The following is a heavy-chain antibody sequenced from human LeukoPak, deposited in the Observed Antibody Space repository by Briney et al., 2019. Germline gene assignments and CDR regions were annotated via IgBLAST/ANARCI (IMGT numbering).Heavy chain of an antibody. CDR3: ARGSGKKLWLSDFDY. Sequence: PGGSLRLSCAASGFTFSDYYMSWIRQAPGKGLEWVSYISSSSSYTNYAASVKGRFTISRDNAKNSLYLQMNSLRAEDTAVYYCARGSGKKLWLSDFDYWGQGTLVTVSS. CDR2: ISSSSSYT. J-gene: IGHJ4*02. V-gene: IGHV3-11*03. D-gene: IGHD3-10*01. CDR1: GFTFSDYY.